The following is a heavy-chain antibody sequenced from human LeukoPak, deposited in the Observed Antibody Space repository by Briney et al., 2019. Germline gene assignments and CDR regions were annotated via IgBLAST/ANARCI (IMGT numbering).Heavy chain of an antibody. D-gene: IGHD3-3*01. CDR3: ARSSGGNYDFWSGCYFGVWFDP. Sequence: PSETLSLTCTVSGGSISSHYWSWIRQPPGKGLEWIGYIYYSGSTNYNPSLKSRVTISVDTSENQFSLKLSSVTAADTAVYYCARSSGGNYDFWSGCYFGVWFDPWGQGTLVTVSS. CDR2: IYYSGST. J-gene: IGHJ5*02. V-gene: IGHV4-59*11. CDR1: GGSISSHY.